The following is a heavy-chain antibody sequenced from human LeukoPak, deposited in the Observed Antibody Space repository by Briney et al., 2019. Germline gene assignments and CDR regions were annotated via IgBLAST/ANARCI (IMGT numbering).Heavy chain of an antibody. CDR2: IHYSGST. Sequence: PSETLSLTCTVSGGSVGSDYWSWIRQPPGQGLEWIGYIHYSGSTNYNPSLKGRVTISLDMSKNQFSLKLNSMTAADTAVYYCARESQWLPDWFDPWRQGTLVTVSS. D-gene: IGHD6-19*01. V-gene: IGHV4-59*02. J-gene: IGHJ5*02. CDR3: ARESQWLPDWFDP. CDR1: GGSVGSDY.